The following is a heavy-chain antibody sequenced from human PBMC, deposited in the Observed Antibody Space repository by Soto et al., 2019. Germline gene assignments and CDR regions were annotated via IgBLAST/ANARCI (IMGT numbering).Heavy chain of an antibody. CDR3: ARANWYSEY. CDR2: IYYTGST. V-gene: IGHV4-59*11. D-gene: IGHD7-27*01. CDR1: GGSINNHY. Sequence: QVHLQESGPGLVKPSETLSLTCTVSGGSINNHYWSWIRQPPGKGLEWIGYIYYTGSTNYNPSLRSLVTMSADTSKNQFSLNLSSLSAADTAIYYCARANWYSEYWGQGTLVTVSA. J-gene: IGHJ4*02.